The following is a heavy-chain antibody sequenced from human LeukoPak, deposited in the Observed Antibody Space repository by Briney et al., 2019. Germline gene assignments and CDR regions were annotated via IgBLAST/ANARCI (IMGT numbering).Heavy chain of an antibody. D-gene: IGHD5-12*01. Sequence: ASVKVSCKASGYTFTGYYMHWVRQAPGQGLEWMGWINPNSGGTNYAQKFQGRVTMTRDTSIGTAYMELSRLRSDDTAVYYCARTGYSGYDPTGQNWFDPWGQGTLVTVSS. CDR1: GYTFTGYY. V-gene: IGHV1-2*02. CDR2: INPNSGGT. CDR3: ARTGYSGYDPTGQNWFDP. J-gene: IGHJ5*02.